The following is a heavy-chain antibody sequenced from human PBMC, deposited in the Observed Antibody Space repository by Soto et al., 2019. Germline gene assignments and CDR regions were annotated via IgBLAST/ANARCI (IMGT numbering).Heavy chain of an antibody. CDR3: ARERDGYIPGTYYFDY. J-gene: IGHJ4*02. D-gene: IGHD5-12*01. V-gene: IGHV4-31*03. CDR2: IYYSGST. CDR1: GGSISSGGYY. Sequence: SETLSLTCTVSGGSISSGGYYWSWIRQHPGKGLEWIGYIYYSGSTYYNPSLKSRVTISVDTSKNQFSLKLSSVTAADTAVYYCARERDGYIPGTYYFDYWGQGTLVTVSS.